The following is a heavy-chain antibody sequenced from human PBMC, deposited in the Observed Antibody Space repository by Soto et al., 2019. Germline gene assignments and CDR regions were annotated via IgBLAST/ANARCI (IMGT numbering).Heavy chain of an antibody. J-gene: IGHJ4*02. CDR2: ISSTSSYI. CDR1: GFIFSHYN. V-gene: IGHV3-21*01. CDR3: ARGDVLATGFDN. Sequence: GSLRLSCAASGFIFSHYNMNWVRQAPGKGLEWVSFISSTSSYIHSADSSKGRFTISRDNAKNTLYLQMSSLRPEDSGVYYCARGDVLATGFDNWGPGTLVTVSS. D-gene: IGHD5-12*01.